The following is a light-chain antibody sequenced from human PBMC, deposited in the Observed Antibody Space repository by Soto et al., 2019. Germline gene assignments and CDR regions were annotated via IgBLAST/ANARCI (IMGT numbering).Light chain of an antibody. J-gene: IGLJ3*02. CDR1: SSDVGGYNY. V-gene: IGLV2-8*01. CDR2: EVS. CDR3: SSYTGRGNLV. Sequence: QSVLTQPPSASGSPGQSVTISCTGTSSDVGGYNYVSWYQQHPGKAPKLMIYEVSKRPSGVPDRFSGSKSGNTASLTVSGLQAEDEADYYCSSYTGRGNLVFGGGTKLTVL.